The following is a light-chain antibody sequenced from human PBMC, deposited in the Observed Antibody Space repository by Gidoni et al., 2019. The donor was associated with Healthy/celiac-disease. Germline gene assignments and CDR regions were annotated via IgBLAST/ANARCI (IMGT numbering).Light chain of an antibody. CDR3: QQYNSYSFT. CDR2: DAS. CDR1: QSISSW. V-gene: IGKV1-5*01. J-gene: IGKJ3*01. Sequence: DIQMTQYPSTLSASVGDRVTITCRASQSISSWLAWYQQKPGKAPKLLIYDASSLESGVPSRFSGSGSGTEFTLTISSLQPDDFATYYCQQYNSYSFTFGPGTKVDIK.